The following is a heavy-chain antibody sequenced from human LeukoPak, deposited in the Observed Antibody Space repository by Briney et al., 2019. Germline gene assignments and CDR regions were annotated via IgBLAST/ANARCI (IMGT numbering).Heavy chain of an antibody. CDR1: GGSISSHY. CDR2: IYHSGNT. J-gene: IGHJ3*02. D-gene: IGHD3-3*01. CDR3: ARGYDFWSGVMSDAFDI. V-gene: IGHV4-59*11. Sequence: KSSETLSLTCTVSGGSISSHYWSWVRQTPGKGLEWIGHIYHSGNTKYNSALKGRVTISDDASKNQLSLRLSSVTAADTAVYFCARGYDFWSGVMSDAFDIWGRGTKVTVPS.